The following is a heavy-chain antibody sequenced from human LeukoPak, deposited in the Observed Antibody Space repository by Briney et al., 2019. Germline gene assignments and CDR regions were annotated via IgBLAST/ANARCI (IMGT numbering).Heavy chain of an antibody. D-gene: IGHD5-12*01. V-gene: IGHV3-23*01. J-gene: IGHJ4*02. CDR3: AKEGRYDYDY. Sequence: GGTLRLSCAASGFTFNSCGMSWVRQAPGKGLEWVSAISGSGTTYYAASVKGRFTISRDHSENTLYLQMNSLRAEDTAIYYCAKEGRYDYDYWGQGTLVTVSS. CDR1: GFTFNSCG. CDR2: ISGSGTT.